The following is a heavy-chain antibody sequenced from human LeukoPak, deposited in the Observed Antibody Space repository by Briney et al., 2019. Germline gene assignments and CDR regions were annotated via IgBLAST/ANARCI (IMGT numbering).Heavy chain of an antibody. Sequence: PGGSLRLSCAASGFTFSSYEMNWVRQAPGKGLEWVSYISSSGSTIYYADSVKGRFTISRDNAKNSLYLQMNSLRAEDTAIYYCARVPPYYDILTGHFDYWGQGTLVTVSS. CDR1: GFTFSSYE. J-gene: IGHJ4*02. V-gene: IGHV3-48*03. CDR3: ARVPPYYDILTGHFDY. D-gene: IGHD3-9*01. CDR2: ISSSGSTI.